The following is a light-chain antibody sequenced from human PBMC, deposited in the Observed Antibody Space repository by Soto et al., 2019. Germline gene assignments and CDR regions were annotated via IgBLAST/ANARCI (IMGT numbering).Light chain of an antibody. CDR1: KLGNKY. CDR3: QAWDSSTDYV. CDR2: QDS. Sequence: SYELTQPPPVSVSPGQTASITCSGDKLGNKYACWYQQKPGQSPVLVIYQDSKRPSGIPERFSGSNSGNTATLTISGTQAMDEADYYCQAWDSSTDYVFGTGTKLTVL. J-gene: IGLJ1*01. V-gene: IGLV3-1*01.